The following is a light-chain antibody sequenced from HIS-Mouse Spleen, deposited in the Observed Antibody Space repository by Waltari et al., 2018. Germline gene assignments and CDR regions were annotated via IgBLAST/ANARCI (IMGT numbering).Light chain of an antibody. CDR1: ALPKKY. J-gene: IGLJ2*01. Sequence: SYELTQPPSVSVSPGQTARINCSGDALPKKYPYLYQQKSGQAPVLVIYEDSKRPSGIPERFSGSSSGTMATLTISGAQVEDEADYYCYSTDSSGNHRVFGGGTKLTVL. CDR3: YSTDSSGNHRV. CDR2: EDS. V-gene: IGLV3-10*01.